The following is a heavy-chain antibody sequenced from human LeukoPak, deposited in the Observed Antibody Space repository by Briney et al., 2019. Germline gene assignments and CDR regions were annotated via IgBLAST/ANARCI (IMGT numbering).Heavy chain of an antibody. D-gene: IGHD3-10*01. J-gene: IGHJ4*02. CDR2: IFHSGST. CDR3: ARWSFGELGPFGY. CDR1: GYSISSGYS. V-gene: IGHV4-38-2*01. Sequence: SETLSLTCAVFGYSISSGYSWGWIRPPPGKGLEWIGSIFHSGSTYYNPSLKSRVTISIDTSKNQFSLRPNSVTAADTAVYYCARWSFGELGPFGYWGQGTLVTVSS.